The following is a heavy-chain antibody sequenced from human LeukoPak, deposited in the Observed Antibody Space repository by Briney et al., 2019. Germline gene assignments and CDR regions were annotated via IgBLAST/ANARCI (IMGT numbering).Heavy chain of an antibody. V-gene: IGHV3-23*01. Sequence: GGSLRLSCAASGFTFSTHTMSWVRQAPGKGLEWVSALWGNNKNIYYADSVKGRFTISRDNSGNMVYLQMSDLRVEDTAVYYCAKDLKPDSGYDVDPWGQGTLVTVSS. D-gene: IGHD5-12*01. CDR2: LWGNNKNI. CDR1: GFTFSTHT. CDR3: AKDLKPDSGYDVDP. J-gene: IGHJ5*02.